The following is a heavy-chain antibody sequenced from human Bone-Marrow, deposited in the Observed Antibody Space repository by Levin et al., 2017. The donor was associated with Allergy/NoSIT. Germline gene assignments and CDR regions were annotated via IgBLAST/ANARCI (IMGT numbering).Heavy chain of an antibody. CDR1: GGSISSSSYY. Sequence: SETLSLTCTVSGGSISSSSYYWGWIRQPPGKGLEWIGSIYYSGSTYYNLSLKSRVTISVDTSKKQFSLKLSSVTAADTAVYYCAGGAQSSYYYGSGSYYNWFDPWGQGTLVTVSS. D-gene: IGHD3-10*01. CDR3: AGGAQSSYYYGSGSYYNWFDP. J-gene: IGHJ5*02. CDR2: IYYSGST. V-gene: IGHV4-39*01.